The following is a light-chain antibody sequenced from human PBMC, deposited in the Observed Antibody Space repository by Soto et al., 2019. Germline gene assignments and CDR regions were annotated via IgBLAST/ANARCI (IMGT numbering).Light chain of an antibody. Sequence: DIRMTQSASSLTASLVDRVTITCRASQSINNFLNWYQQKPGQAPKLLMYSATTLLGGVPSRFSGSGSGTDFSLTISSLQSEDFEIYYCQQYNNWPITFGQGTRLEIK. V-gene: IGKV1-39*01. CDR1: QSINNF. J-gene: IGKJ5*01. CDR2: SAT. CDR3: QQYNNWPIT.